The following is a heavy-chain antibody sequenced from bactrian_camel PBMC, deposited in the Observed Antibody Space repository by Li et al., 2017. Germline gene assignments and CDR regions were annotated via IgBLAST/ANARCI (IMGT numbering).Heavy chain of an antibody. CDR2: IYARNGRS. Sequence: HVQLVESGGGSVQEGQSLKLSCAISGYATSHYCIAWFRLSSGKEREEVAHIYARNGRSDVADSVKGRFTVSADNAKSTVYLQMNSLKPEDTAKHYCAAGFSPYGGDWCPGTHPDQYNYWGQGTQVTVS. V-gene: IGHV3-3*01. CDR1: GYATSHYC. J-gene: IGHJ4*01. D-gene: IGHD6*01. CDR3: AAGFSPYGGDWCPGTHPDQYNY.